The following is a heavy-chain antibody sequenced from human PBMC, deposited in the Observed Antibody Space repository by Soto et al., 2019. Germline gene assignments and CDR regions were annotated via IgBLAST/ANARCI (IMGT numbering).Heavy chain of an antibody. Sequence: QVQLVESGGGLVKPGGSLRLSCAASGFTFSDYYMSWIRQAPGKGLEWVSYISSSSRYTNYADSVKGLFTISRDNAKNSLYLQMNSLRAEDTAVYYCAREYADFWSGYYTYYGMDVWGQGTTVTVSS. CDR2: ISSSSRYT. CDR3: AREYADFWSGYYTYYGMDV. D-gene: IGHD3-3*01. V-gene: IGHV3-11*06. CDR1: GFTFSDYY. J-gene: IGHJ6*02.